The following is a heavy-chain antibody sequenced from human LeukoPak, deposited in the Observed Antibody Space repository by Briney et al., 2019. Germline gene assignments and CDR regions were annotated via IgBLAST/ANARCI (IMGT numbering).Heavy chain of an antibody. CDR2: ISGSGLST. J-gene: IGHJ3*02. D-gene: IGHD4-11*01. Sequence: GGSLRLSCAASGFTFSNYAMSWVRQAPGKGLEWVSAISGSGLSTYYADSVKGRFTISRDTSKNTLYLQLNSLRAEDTAVYYCARERSNYDAFGIWGQGTMVTVSS. CDR1: GFTFSNYA. V-gene: IGHV3-23*01. CDR3: ARERSNYDAFGI.